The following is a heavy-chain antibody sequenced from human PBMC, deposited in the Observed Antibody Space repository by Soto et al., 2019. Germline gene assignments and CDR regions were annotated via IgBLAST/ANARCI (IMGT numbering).Heavy chain of an antibody. J-gene: IGHJ6*01. V-gene: IGHV3-30*18. Sequence: GGSLRLSCAASGFSFSSFGMHWVRQAPGKGLEWVAGLSFDGITKHYADSVKGRFTISRDNSKYTMYLQMNSPRPEDTSIYYCAKDGAWELLPAYGMDVWGPGTTVTVS. D-gene: IGHD1-26*01. CDR3: AKDGAWELLPAYGMDV. CDR2: LSFDGITK. CDR1: GFSFSSFG.